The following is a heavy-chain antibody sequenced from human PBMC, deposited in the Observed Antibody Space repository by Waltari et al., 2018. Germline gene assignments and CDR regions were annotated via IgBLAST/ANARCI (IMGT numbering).Heavy chain of an antibody. J-gene: IGHJ4*02. CDR3: ARQIGGRLLWDY. CDR2: MSHSGAL. Sequence: QVQLQESGPGLLNPSETLSLTCSVSGGSGRGDYWSWIRQPPGKGLEFIAYMSHSGALIKNPSLKSRVTISLDTSKNQFSLNLDSVTAADTAVYYCARQIGGRLLWDYWGQGTLVVVSS. D-gene: IGHD2-21*02. CDR1: GGSGRGDY. V-gene: IGHV4-59*02.